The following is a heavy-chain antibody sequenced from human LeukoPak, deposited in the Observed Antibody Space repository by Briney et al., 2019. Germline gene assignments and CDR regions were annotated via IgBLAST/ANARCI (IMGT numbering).Heavy chain of an antibody. Sequence: GGSLRLSCAASGFTFSSYSMNWVRQAPGKGLEWVSSISSSGSTIYYADSVKGRFTISRDNAKNSLYLQMNSLRAEDTAVYYCARGLRIAPRAFDIWGQGTMVTVSS. CDR1: GFTFSSYS. CDR3: ARGLRIAPRAFDI. D-gene: IGHD4-17*01. J-gene: IGHJ3*02. V-gene: IGHV3-21*04. CDR2: ISSSGSTI.